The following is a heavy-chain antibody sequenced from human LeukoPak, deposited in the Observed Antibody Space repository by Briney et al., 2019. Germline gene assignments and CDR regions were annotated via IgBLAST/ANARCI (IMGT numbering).Heavy chain of an antibody. CDR3: AKDPSLRVTLPV. J-gene: IGHJ4*02. CDR2: ISYDGSNK. Sequence: GGSLRLSCAASGFTFTNYGLHWVRQAPGKGLEWVTIISYDGSNKYYADSVKGRFTISRDDSKNTLYLQMNSLRTEDTAVYYCAKDPSLRVTLPVWGQGTLVTVSS. CDR1: GFTFTNYG. V-gene: IGHV3-30*18. D-gene: IGHD2-21*02.